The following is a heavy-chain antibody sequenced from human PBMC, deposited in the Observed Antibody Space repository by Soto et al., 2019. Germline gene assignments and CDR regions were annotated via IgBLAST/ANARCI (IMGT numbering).Heavy chain of an antibody. Sequence: GGSLRLSCAASGFTFSSYGMHWVRQAPGKGLEWVAVISYDGSNKYYADSVKGRFTISRDNSKNTLYLQMNSLRAEDTAVYYCAKVATIAYYYYYMDIWGKGTTVTVSS. CDR2: ISYDGSNK. J-gene: IGHJ6*03. CDR3: AKVATIAYYYYYMDI. V-gene: IGHV3-30*18. CDR1: GFTFSSYG. D-gene: IGHD5-12*01.